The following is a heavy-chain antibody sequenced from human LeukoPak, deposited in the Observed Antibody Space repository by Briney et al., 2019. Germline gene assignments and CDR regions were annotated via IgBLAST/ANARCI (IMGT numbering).Heavy chain of an antibody. V-gene: IGHV4-34*01. Sequence: SETLSLTCTVSAGSVRSDSYYWSWIRQPPGRGLEWIGEINHSGSTNYNPSLKSRVTISVDTSKNQFSLKLSSVTAADTAVYYCARGPRLWFGDRYFQHWGQGTLVTVSS. J-gene: IGHJ1*01. CDR3: ARGPRLWFGDRYFQH. CDR2: INHSGST. D-gene: IGHD3-10*01. CDR1: AGSVRSDSYY.